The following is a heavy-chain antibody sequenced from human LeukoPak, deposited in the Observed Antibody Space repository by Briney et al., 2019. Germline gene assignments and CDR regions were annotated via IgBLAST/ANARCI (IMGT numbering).Heavy chain of an antibody. CDR1: GFTFTTFW. J-gene: IGHJ4*02. Sequence: GGSLRLSCATAGFTFTTFWMHWVRQAPGKGLVWVSRINHDGSSTNYADSVKGRFTISRDNAKNTVYLQMNSLRAEDTAVYYCVRDWGYDSSGYWQKYFDTWGQGTLVTVSS. V-gene: IGHV3-74*01. D-gene: IGHD3-22*01. CDR3: VRDWGYDSSGYWQKYFDT. CDR2: INHDGSST.